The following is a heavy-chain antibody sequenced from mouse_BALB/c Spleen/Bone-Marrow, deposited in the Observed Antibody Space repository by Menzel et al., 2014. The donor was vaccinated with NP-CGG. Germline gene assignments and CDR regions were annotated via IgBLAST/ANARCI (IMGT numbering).Heavy chain of an antibody. V-gene: IGHV4-1*02. CDR1: GFDFSRYW. CDR2: INPASSTI. J-gene: IGHJ3*01. D-gene: IGHD1-2*01. Sequence: EVQRVESGSGLVQPGGSLKLSCAASGFDFSRYWMTWVRQAPGKGLEWIGEINPASSTINYTPSLKDKFIISRDNAKNTLYLQMSKVRSEDTALYYCAKNYYYGYVAYWGQGTLVTVSA. CDR3: AKNYYYGYVAY.